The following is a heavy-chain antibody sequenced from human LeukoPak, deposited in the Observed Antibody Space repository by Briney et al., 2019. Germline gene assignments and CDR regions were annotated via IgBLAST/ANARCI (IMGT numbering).Heavy chain of an antibody. CDR2: VYYSGST. D-gene: IGHD3-10*01. CDR1: SGSFEHYF. J-gene: IGHJ4*02. V-gene: IGHV4-59*01. Sequence: PSETLSLTCTVSSGSFEHYFWSWIRQPPGKGLEWIGYVYYSGSTDYSPSLKSRLTISADTSKNQFSLKLSSVTAADTAVYYCASHRRSHGSEYWGQGTLVTVSS. CDR3: ASHRRSHGSEY.